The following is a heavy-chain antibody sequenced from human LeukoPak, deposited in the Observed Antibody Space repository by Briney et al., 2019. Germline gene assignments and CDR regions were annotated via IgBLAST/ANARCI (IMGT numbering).Heavy chain of an antibody. CDR1: GFTFNIYG. CDR3: ARAETPYWFDY. CDR2: IGGSGDRT. V-gene: IGHV3-23*01. J-gene: IGHJ4*02. D-gene: IGHD2-8*02. Sequence: GGTLRLSCVASGFTFNIYGMNWVRQAPGKGLEWVSGIGGSGDRTYYADSVKGRFTISRDNSKKTMYLQMKSLRAEDTAVYYCARAETPYWFDYWGQGTLVTVAS.